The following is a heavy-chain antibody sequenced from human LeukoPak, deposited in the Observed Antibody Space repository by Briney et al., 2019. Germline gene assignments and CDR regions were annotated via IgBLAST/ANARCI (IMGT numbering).Heavy chain of an antibody. J-gene: IGHJ5*02. V-gene: IGHV3-23*01. D-gene: IGHD3-9*01. Sequence: GGSLRLSCAASGFTFSSYAMSWVRQAPGKGLEWVSAISGSGGSTYYADSVKGRFTISRDNSKNTLYLQMSSLRAEDTAVYYCAKDSRYFDWLLSRSENWFDPWGQGTLVTVSS. CDR1: GFTFSSYA. CDR3: AKDSRYFDWLLSRSENWFDP. CDR2: ISGSGGST.